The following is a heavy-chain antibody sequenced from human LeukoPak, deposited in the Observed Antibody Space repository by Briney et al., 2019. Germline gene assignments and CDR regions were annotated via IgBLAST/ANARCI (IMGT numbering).Heavy chain of an antibody. J-gene: IGHJ4*02. CDR3: AKDMEGSSQGY. Sequence: GRSLRLSCAASGFTFDDYAMHWVRQAPGKGLEWVSGISWNSGSIGHADSVKGRFTISRDNAKNSLYLQMNSLRAEDTALYYCAKDMEGSSQGYWGQGTLVTVSS. CDR2: ISWNSGSI. CDR1: GFTFDDYA. V-gene: IGHV3-9*01. D-gene: IGHD6-6*01.